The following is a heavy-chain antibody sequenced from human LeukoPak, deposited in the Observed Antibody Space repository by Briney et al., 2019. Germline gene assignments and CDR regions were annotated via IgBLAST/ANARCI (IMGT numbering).Heavy chain of an antibody. D-gene: IGHD5-12*01. CDR3: ARVSGYDWESSYDY. CDR2: IYYSGST. CDR1: GHSISSGYY. Sequence: SETLSLTCTVSGHSISSGYYWGWIRQPPGKGLEWIGYIYYSGSTNYNPSLKSRVTISVDTSKNQFSLKLSSVTAADTAVYYCARVSGYDWESSYDYWGQGTLVTVSS. J-gene: IGHJ4*02. V-gene: IGHV4-61*01.